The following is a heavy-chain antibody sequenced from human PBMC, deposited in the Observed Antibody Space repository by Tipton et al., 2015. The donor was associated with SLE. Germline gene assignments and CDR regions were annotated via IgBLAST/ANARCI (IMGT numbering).Heavy chain of an antibody. V-gene: IGHV4-59*01. J-gene: IGHJ6*03. CDR3: ARALMDTATMDV. CDR2: IYYSGST. D-gene: IGHD5-18*01. CDR1: GGSISSYY. Sequence: TLSLTCTVSGGSISSYYWSWIRQPPGKGLEWIGYIYYSGSTNYNPSLKSRVTISVDTSKNQFSLKLSSVTAADTAVYYCARALMDTATMDVWGKGTTVSVSS.